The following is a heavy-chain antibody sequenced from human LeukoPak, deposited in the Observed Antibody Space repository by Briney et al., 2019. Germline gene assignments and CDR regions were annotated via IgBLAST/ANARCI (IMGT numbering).Heavy chain of an antibody. D-gene: IGHD2-8*01. J-gene: IGHJ4*02. CDR2: ISGSGGST. V-gene: IGHV3-23*01. Sequence: GGSLRLSCAASGFTFSSYAMSWVRQAPGKGLEWVSAISGSGGSTYCADSVKGRFTISRDSSKNTLYLQMNSLRAEDTAVYYCAKGRLRTFDYWGQGTLVTVSS. CDR3: AKGRLRTFDY. CDR1: GFTFSSYA.